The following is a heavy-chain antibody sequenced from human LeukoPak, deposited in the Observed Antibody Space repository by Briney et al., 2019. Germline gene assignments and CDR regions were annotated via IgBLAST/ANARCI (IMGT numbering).Heavy chain of an antibody. CDR1: GFTFSSYA. V-gene: IGHV3-23*01. CDR3: AKDVLYSYEMIGIY. J-gene: IGHJ4*02. Sequence: SGGSLRLSCAASGFTFSSYAMSWVRQAPGKGLEWASAISGSGGSTYYADSVKGRFTISRDNSKNTLYLQMNSLRAEDTAVYYCAKDVLYSYEMIGIYWGQGTLVTVSS. CDR2: ISGSGGST. D-gene: IGHD5-18*01.